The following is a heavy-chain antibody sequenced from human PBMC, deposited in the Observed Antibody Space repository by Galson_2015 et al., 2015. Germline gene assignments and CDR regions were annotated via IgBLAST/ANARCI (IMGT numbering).Heavy chain of an antibody. J-gene: IGHJ4*02. V-gene: IGHV3-23*01. Sequence: SLRLSCAASGFSFSTSAMSWVRQAPGKGPEWVSTISGGGVSTYYANSVKGRFTISRDNSKNTLYLQMNSLRAEDTAVYYCAKAPTVTTFGYWGQGTLIIVSS. CDR2: ISGGGVST. D-gene: IGHD4-17*01. CDR1: GFSFSTSA. CDR3: AKAPTVTTFGY.